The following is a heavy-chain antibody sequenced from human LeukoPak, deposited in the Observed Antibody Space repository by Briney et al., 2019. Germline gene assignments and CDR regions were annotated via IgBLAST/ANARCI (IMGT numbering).Heavy chain of an antibody. CDR1: GFTFSSYC. J-gene: IGHJ4*02. Sequence: GGSLRLSCAAAGFTFSSYCIHWVRQEPGKEREWVTLISYDGSHEFYADSVKGRFTISRDNSKNTVYLQMNSLRLDDTAVYYCVTGILVTGDNWGQGTLVAVSS. CDR3: VTGILVTGDN. V-gene: IGHV3-30*03. D-gene: IGHD6-19*01. CDR2: ISYDGSHE.